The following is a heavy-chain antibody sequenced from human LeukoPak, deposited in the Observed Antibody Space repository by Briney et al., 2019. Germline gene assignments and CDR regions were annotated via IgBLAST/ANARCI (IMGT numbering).Heavy chain of an antibody. CDR2: IEPDSGAT. V-gene: IGHV1-2*02. Sequence: GASVKVSCKASGYTFTVHYLHWLRQAPGQGLEWMGWIEPDSGATNFAQNFQGRVTMTSDTSINTAYMESSSLTSDDTAMYYCARDHDYGPDYWGQGTLVTVSA. J-gene: IGHJ4*02. CDR1: GYTFTVHY. D-gene: IGHD4/OR15-4a*01. CDR3: ARDHDYGPDY.